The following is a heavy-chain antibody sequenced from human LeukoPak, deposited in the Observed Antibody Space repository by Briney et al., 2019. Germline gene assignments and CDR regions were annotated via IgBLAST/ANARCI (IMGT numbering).Heavy chain of an antibody. Sequence: GGSLRLSCAASGFTFGSYDMTWVRQAPGKGVEWVSYTSSSSNTIYYADSVKGRFTISRDNAKNSLFLQMNSLRDEDTSVYYCARAVTVVTRGGLVFDYWGQGTLVTVSS. CDR1: GFTFGSYD. J-gene: IGHJ4*02. D-gene: IGHD2-21*02. CDR3: ARAVTVVTRGGLVFDY. V-gene: IGHV3-48*02. CDR2: TSSSSNTI.